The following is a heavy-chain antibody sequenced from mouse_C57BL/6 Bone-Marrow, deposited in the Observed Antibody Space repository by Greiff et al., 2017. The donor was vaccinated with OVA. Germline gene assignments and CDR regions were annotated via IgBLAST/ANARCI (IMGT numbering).Heavy chain of an antibody. Sequence: VQLQQPGAELVKPGASVKLSCKASGYTFTSYWMHWVKQRPGRGLEWIGRIDPNSGGTKYNEKFKSKATLTVYKPSSTAYMPLSSLTSEDSAVYYCARRKDYYYGSRGYFDYWGQGTTLTVSS. CDR1: GYTFTSYW. D-gene: IGHD1-1*01. CDR2: IDPNSGGT. V-gene: IGHV1-72*01. CDR3: ARRKDYYYGSRGYFDY. J-gene: IGHJ2*01.